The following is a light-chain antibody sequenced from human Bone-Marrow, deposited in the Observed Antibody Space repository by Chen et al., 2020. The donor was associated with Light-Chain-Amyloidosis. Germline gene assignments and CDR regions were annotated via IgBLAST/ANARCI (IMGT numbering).Light chain of an antibody. CDR2: NTN. CDR3: LFSYNGAWV. Sequence: QAVVTQEPSLTVSPGGTVTLTCGSSTGTVTSGHYPYWFQQNPGQAPRTLIYNTNNKQYWTPAGFSGSLLGGKAALTLSGSQPEDEAEYFCLFSYNGAWVFGGVPELSVL. V-gene: IGLV7-46*01. J-gene: IGLJ3*02. CDR1: TGTVTSGHY.